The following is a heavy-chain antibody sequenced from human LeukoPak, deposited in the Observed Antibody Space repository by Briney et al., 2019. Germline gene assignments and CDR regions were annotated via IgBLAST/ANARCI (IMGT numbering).Heavy chain of an antibody. J-gene: IGHJ3*02. V-gene: IGHV4-59*08. CDR3: ARHSVQLWKPDAFDI. Sequence: SETLSLTCTVSGGSISSYYWSWIRQPPGKGLEWIGYIYNSGSNNYNAALERRVIISVDTSKNQFSLKLSSVTAADTAVYYCARHSVQLWKPDAFDIWGQGTMVTVSS. D-gene: IGHD5-18*01. CDR2: IYNSGSN. CDR1: GGSISSYY.